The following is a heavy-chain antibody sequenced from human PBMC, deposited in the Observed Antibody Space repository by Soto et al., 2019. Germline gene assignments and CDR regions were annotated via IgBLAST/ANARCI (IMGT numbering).Heavy chain of an antibody. CDR3: ATQDFRGATGTT. J-gene: IGHJ4*02. CDR1: GFSFSTCA. D-gene: IGHD1-1*01. CDR2: ISPNSAAT. V-gene: IGHV3-23*01. Sequence: GVSLRLSCVASGFSFSTCAMGWVRQAPGKGLEWVSLISPNSAATSYTDSVKGRFTISRDNSKNTLYLQMNSLSAEDTAIYNCATQDFRGATGTTWGQGTLVTVSS.